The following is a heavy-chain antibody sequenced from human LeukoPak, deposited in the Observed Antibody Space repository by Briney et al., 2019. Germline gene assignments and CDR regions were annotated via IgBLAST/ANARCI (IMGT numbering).Heavy chain of an antibody. D-gene: IGHD6-13*01. Sequence: GGSLRLSCAASGFTFSSYAMNWVRQAPGKGLEWVSAISGSGGGTYYADSVKGRFTISRDNSKNTLYLQMGSLRAEDMAVYYCARVGYTSYYYYGMDVWGQGTTVTVSS. J-gene: IGHJ6*02. V-gene: IGHV3-23*01. CDR3: ARVGYTSYYYYGMDV. CDR2: ISGSGGGT. CDR1: GFTFSSYA.